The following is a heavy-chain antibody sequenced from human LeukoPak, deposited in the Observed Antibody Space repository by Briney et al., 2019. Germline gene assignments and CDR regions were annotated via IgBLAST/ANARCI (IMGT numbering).Heavy chain of an antibody. D-gene: IGHD3-10*01. CDR1: GFTFSSYS. Sequence: GGSLRLSCAASGFTFSSYSMNWVRQAPGKGLEWVGRIKSKTDGGTTDYAAPVKGRFTISRDDSKNTLYLQMNSLKTEDTAVYYCTTALWFGEFLRLPWGQGTLVTVSS. CDR3: TTALWFGEFLRLP. J-gene: IGHJ5*02. CDR2: IKSKTDGGTT. V-gene: IGHV3-15*01.